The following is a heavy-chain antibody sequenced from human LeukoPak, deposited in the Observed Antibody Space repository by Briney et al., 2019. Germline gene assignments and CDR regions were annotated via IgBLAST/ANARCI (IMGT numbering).Heavy chain of an antibody. CDR3: ARERYWYFDL. CDR1: GFTFSSYS. Sequence: GGSLRLSCAASGFTFSSYSMNWVRQAPGKGLEWVSSISSSSNYIYYADSVEGRFTISRDNAKNSLYLQMNSLRADDTAVYYCARERYWYFDLWGRGTLVTVSS. V-gene: IGHV3-21*01. CDR2: ISSSSNYI. J-gene: IGHJ2*01.